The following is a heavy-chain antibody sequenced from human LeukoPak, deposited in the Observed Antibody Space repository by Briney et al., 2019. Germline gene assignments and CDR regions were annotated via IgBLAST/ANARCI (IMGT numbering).Heavy chain of an antibody. J-gene: IGHJ6*03. V-gene: IGHV4-38-2*02. D-gene: IGHD1-1*01. CDR2: IYHSGST. CDR1: GYSISSGYY. CDR3: ARGRVSSSTWYSTYYYYFYMDV. Sequence: PSETLSLTCTVSGYSISSGYYWGWIRQPPGKGLEWIGSIYHSGSTFYNPSVKSRVSISVDTSKNQFSLRLSSVTAADTAVYFCARGRVSSSTWYSTYYYYFYMDVWGKGTTVTVSS.